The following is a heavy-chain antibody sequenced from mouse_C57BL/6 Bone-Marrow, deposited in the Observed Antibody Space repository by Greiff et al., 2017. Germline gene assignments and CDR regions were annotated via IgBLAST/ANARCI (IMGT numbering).Heavy chain of an antibody. CDR2: IYPRSGNT. D-gene: IGHD1-2*01. CDR3: AFRLGPWFGY. V-gene: IGHV1-81*01. CDR1: GYTFTSYG. J-gene: IGHJ3*01. Sequence: VQLQQSGAELARPGASVKLSCKASGYTFTSYGISWVQQSPGQGLEWIGEIYPRSGNTYYNEKFKGKATLTAAKSSTTAYMELRSLTSDEAAVYFCAFRLGPWFGYWGQGTLVTVSA.